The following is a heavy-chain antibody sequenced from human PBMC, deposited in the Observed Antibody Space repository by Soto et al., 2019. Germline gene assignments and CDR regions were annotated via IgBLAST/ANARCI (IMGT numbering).Heavy chain of an antibody. CDR3: SKDAGYGHPLPVGN. CDR1: GFTFSSYG. D-gene: IGHD4-17*01. V-gene: IGHV3-30*18. J-gene: IGHJ4*02. CDR2: ISYDGSNK. Sequence: QAQLVESEGSVVQPGRSLRLSCAASGFTFSSYGMHWVRQAPGKGLEWVAVISYDGSNKYYADSVKGRLAISRDNSKNTLYLQMNSLRAEDTAVYYCSKDAGYGHPLPVGNWGQGTLVTVSS.